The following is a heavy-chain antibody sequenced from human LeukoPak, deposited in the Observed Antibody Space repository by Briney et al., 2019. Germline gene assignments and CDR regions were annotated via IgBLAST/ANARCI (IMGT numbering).Heavy chain of an antibody. CDR1: GYTFTSYD. J-gene: IGHJ6*03. D-gene: IGHD3-10*01. V-gene: IGHV1-8*01. CDR3: SIRYGSGEKYYYYYYMDV. Sequence: ASVKVSCKASGYTFTSYDVNWVRQATGQGLEWMGWMNPNSGNTGYAQKFQGRVTMTRNTSISTAYMELSSLRSEDTAVYYCSIRYGSGEKYYYYYYMDVWGKGTTVTVSS. CDR2: MNPNSGNT.